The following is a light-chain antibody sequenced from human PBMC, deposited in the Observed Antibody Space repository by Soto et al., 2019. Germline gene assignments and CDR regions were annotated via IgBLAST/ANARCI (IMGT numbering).Light chain of an antibody. J-gene: IGKJ2*01. Sequence: DIQMAQSPSSLSASVGDRVTITCRASQGIRNDLGWYQQKPGKAPKRLIYAASSLQSGVPSRFSGSRSARAFSLTSSTLQPEEFAPYYYVHHNSYPYTVGQEAKLYSK. CDR2: AAS. V-gene: IGKV1-17*01. CDR1: QGIRND. CDR3: VHHNSYPYT.